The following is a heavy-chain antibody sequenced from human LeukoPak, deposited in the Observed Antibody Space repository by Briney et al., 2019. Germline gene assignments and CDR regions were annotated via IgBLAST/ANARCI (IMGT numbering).Heavy chain of an antibody. CDR2: IYPGSSDT. CDR1: GYSFTSYW. J-gene: IGHJ5*02. Sequence: GESLKISSKGSGYSFTSYWIGWVRQMPGKGLEWMGIIYPGSSDTRYSSAFQGLVTISADKPISTAYLQWSSLKTSDTVMYYCARLPRLYCSSTSCYGFDPWGQGTLVTVSS. V-gene: IGHV5-51*01. D-gene: IGHD2-2*01. CDR3: ARLPRLYCSSTSCYGFDP.